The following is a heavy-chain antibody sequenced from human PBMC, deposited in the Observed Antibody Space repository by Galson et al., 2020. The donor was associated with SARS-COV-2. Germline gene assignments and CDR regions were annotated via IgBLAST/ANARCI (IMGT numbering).Heavy chain of an antibody. J-gene: IGHJ6*02. D-gene: IGHD1-1*01. V-gene: IGHV3-23*01. Sequence: TGGSLRLSCAASGFTFSSYAMSWVRQAPGKGLEWVSAISGSGGSTYYADSVKGRFTISRDNSKNTLYLQMNSLRAEDTAVYYCAKDRDDARGYDYGMDVWGQGTTVTVS. CDR1: GFTFSSYA. CDR2: ISGSGGST. CDR3: AKDRDDARGYDYGMDV.